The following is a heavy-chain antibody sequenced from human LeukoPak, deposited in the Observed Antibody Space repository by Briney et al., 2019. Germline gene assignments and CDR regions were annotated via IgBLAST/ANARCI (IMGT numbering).Heavy chain of an antibody. D-gene: IGHD7-27*01. CDR3: ARHVGISF. V-gene: IGHV3-74*01. Sequence: GGSLRLSCAASGFIFSSYWMHWVRHAPGKGLAWVSRINTDGSSTSYADSVKGRFTISRDNAKNTLYLQMNSLRAEDTAVYYCARHVGISFWGQGTLVTVSS. CDR1: GFIFSSYW. CDR2: INTDGSST. J-gene: IGHJ4*02.